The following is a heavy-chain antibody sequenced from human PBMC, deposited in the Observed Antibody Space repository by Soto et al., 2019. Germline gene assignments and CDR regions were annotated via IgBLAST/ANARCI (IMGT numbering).Heavy chain of an antibody. CDR2: IFYSGST. Sequence: SETLSLTCTVSGGSISSSSYYWGWIRQPPGKGLEWIGSIFYSGSTYYNPSLKSRVTISVDTSKNQFSLKLTSVTAADTAVYYCACIFSGGYSYSFYYFGMDVWGQGTTVT. CDR3: ACIFSGGYSYSFYYFGMDV. J-gene: IGHJ6*02. CDR1: GGSISSSSYY. V-gene: IGHV4-39*01. D-gene: IGHD5-18*01.